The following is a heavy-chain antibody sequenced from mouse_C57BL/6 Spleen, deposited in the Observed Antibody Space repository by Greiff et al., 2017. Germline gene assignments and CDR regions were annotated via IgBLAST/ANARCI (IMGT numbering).Heavy chain of an antibody. J-gene: IGHJ2*01. Sequence: QVQLQQPGAELVRPGSSVKLSCKASGYTFTSYWMHWVKQRPIQGLEWIGNIDPSDSETHYNQKFKDKATLTVDKSSSTAYMQLSSLTSEDSAVYYGAKEGNYYGYFDYWGQGTTLTVSS. CDR1: GYTFTSYW. V-gene: IGHV1-52*01. CDR3: AKEGNYYGYFDY. D-gene: IGHD1-1*01. CDR2: IDPSDSET.